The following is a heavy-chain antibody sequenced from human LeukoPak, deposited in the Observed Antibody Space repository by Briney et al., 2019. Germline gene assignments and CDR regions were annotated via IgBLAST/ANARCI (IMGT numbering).Heavy chain of an antibody. D-gene: IGHD1-14*01. CDR1: GFAVSSNY. CDR3: ARGNRP. V-gene: IGHV3-53*01. J-gene: IGHJ5*02. Sequence: PGGSLRLSCAASGFAVSSNYMTWVRQAPGKGLEWVSVIYSGGSTYYADSVKGRFTVSRDNSKNTVYLQMNSLRAEDTAVYYCARGNRPWGQGTLVTVSS. CDR2: IYSGGST.